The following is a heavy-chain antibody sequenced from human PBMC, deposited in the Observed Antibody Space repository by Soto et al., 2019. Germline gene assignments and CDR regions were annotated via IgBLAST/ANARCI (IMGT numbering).Heavy chain of an antibody. CDR3: ARLAGQPGVSNDY. CDR1: GGSISSSSYY. J-gene: IGHJ4*02. CDR2: IYYSGST. Sequence: QLQLQESGPGLVKPSETLSLTCTVSGGSISSSSYYWGWIRQPPGKGLEWIGSIYYSGSTYYNPSLKSRVTISVDTSKNQFSLKLSSVTAADTAVYYCARLAGQPGVSNDYWGQGTLVTVSS. V-gene: IGHV4-39*01. D-gene: IGHD2-8*01.